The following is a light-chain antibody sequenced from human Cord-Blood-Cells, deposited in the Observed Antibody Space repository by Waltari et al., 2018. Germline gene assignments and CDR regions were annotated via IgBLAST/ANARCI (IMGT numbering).Light chain of an antibody. V-gene: IGLV3-1*01. CDR3: QAWDSSTVV. CDR2: QDS. CDR1: DIGDEN. Sequence: SYELTHPPSVLVSPAQEASTPSSGADIGDENACWYQQKPAQSPVLVIYQDSKRPSGIPGRFSGSNSGNTATLTISGTQAMDEADYYCQAWDSSTVVFGGGTKLTVL. J-gene: IGLJ2*01.